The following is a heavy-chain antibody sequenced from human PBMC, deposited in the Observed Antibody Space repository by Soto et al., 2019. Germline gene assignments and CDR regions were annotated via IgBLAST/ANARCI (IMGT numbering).Heavy chain of an antibody. CDR1: AYSFTSYW. D-gene: IGHD4-17*01. Sequence: GESPKVSCQGSAYSFTSYWICGVRQRPGRGRGLMGRIGPSNSYTNYKPSFQVNVNISAGKAISTAYLQWSGVKAAYTATNYCARESTVTRVGYWGQGTLVTVSS. J-gene: IGHJ4*02. V-gene: IGHV5-10-1*01. CDR3: ARESTVTRVGY. CDR2: IGPSNSYT.